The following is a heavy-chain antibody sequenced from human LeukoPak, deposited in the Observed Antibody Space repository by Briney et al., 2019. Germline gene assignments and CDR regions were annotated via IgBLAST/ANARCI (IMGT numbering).Heavy chain of an antibody. Sequence: GGSLRLSCAASGFTFSSYGMHWVRQAPGKELEWVAVIWYDGSNKYYADSVKGRFTISRDNSKNKLYLQMNSLRAEDTAVYYCTRDAWLVVLKGERCYLGQGTLVTVSS. CDR3: TRDAWLVVLKGERCY. CDR1: GFTFSSYG. CDR2: IWYDGSNK. D-gene: IGHD2-15*01. J-gene: IGHJ4*02. V-gene: IGHV3-33*01.